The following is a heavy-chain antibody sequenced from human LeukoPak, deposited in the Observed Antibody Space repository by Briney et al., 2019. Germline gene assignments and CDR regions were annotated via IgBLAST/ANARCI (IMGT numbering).Heavy chain of an antibody. V-gene: IGHV3-7*01. CDR1: GFSFSSFT. CDR2: MKEDGSDI. CDR3: ARGGAQFGRFEY. D-gene: IGHD3-10*01. Sequence: GGSLRLSCAASGFSFSSFTMSWVRQGPGRGLEWAAKMKEDGSDISYVDSVKGRFTISRDNSKNSLYLQMNSLRAEDTAVYYCARGGAQFGRFEYWGQGTLVTVSS. J-gene: IGHJ4*02.